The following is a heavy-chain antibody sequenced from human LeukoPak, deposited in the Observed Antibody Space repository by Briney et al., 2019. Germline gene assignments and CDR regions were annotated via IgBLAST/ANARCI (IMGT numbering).Heavy chain of an antibody. V-gene: IGHV4-30-4*08. D-gene: IGHD2-2*01. J-gene: IGHJ5*02. CDR2: IYYSGST. Sequence: PSEALPLTCTVSGGSISSGDCYWSWIRQPPGKGLEWIGYIYYSGSTYYNPSLKSRVTISVDTSKNQFSLKLSSVTAADTAVYYCARHMIYCSSTSCLKGKRFDPWGQGTLVTVSS. CDR3: ARHMIYCSSTSCLKGKRFDP. CDR1: GGSISSGDCY.